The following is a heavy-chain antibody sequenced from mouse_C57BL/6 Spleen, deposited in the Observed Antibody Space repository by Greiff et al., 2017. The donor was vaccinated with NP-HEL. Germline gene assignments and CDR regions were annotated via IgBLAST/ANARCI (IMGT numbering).Heavy chain of an antibody. J-gene: IGHJ3*01. V-gene: IGHV1-69*01. Sequence: QVQLQQPGAELVMPGASVKLSCKASGYTFTSYWMHWVKQRPGQGLEWIGEIDPSDSYTNYNQKFKGKSTLTVDKSSSTAYMQLSSLTSEDSAVYYCARGGGLRRQAWFAYWGQGTLVTVSA. CDR1: GYTFTSYW. D-gene: IGHD2-4*01. CDR2: IDPSDSYT. CDR3: ARGGGLRRQAWFAY.